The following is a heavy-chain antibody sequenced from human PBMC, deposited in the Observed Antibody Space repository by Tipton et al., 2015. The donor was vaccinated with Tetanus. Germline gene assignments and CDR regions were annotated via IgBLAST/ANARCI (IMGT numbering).Heavy chain of an antibody. CDR3: ARRLGPYTGDQIWHFDL. Sequence: QSGAEVKKPGESLKISCQGSGYNFNLYWIAWVRQMPGKGLEWMGIIYPGDSDTTYSPSLQGQVTISADKSTATAHLQWSSLQASDTAMYYCARRLGPYTGDQIWHFDLWGRGTLVTVSS. V-gene: IGHV5-51*01. J-gene: IGHJ2*01. CDR1: GYNFNLYW. D-gene: IGHD7-27*01. CDR2: IYPGDSDT.